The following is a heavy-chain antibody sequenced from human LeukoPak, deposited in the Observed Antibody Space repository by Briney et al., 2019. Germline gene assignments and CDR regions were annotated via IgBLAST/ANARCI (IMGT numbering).Heavy chain of an antibody. Sequence: GGSLRLSCSASGFTFTSHVMHWVRQAPGKGLQYVSGISMNVQTTYYAGSVKGRFTISRDSSKNTVYLQMNSLTAEDTAVYYRVTEGLERRTNFDYWGQGTLVSVSS. J-gene: IGHJ4*02. CDR2: ISMNVQTT. CDR1: GFTFTSHV. CDR3: VTEGLERRTNFDY. V-gene: IGHV3-64D*06. D-gene: IGHD1-1*01.